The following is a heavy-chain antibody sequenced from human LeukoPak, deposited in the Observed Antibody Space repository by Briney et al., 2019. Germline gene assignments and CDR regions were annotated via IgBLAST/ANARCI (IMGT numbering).Heavy chain of an antibody. V-gene: IGHV4-59*01. CDR2: ISDTGST. Sequence: SETLSLTCTVSGGSISSYYWSWIRQPPGKGLEWIGYISDTGSTNYNPSLKSRVTISVDTSKNQFSLKVTSVTTADTAVYFCARNAGAYSYEFWGQGVLVSVSS. CDR3: ARNAGAYSYEF. J-gene: IGHJ4*02. D-gene: IGHD5-18*01. CDR1: GGSISSYY.